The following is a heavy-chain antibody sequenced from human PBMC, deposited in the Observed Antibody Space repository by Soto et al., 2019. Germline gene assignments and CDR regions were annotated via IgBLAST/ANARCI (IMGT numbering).Heavy chain of an antibody. J-gene: IGHJ5*02. V-gene: IGHV4-31*03. D-gene: IGHD3-16*01. CDR2: IFHSGTT. CDR3: ATGRWGAYGSPAGWFAP. Sequence: QVRLQESGPGLVKPSKTLSLTCSVSGGSISSPGYYWTWIRQQPGKSLEWIGHIFHSGTTSYNPSLQSRVTISSETSENQFPLNRTSVTAADTAVYFCATGRWGAYGSPAGWFAPWGRGTLVSVSS. CDR1: GGSISSPGYY.